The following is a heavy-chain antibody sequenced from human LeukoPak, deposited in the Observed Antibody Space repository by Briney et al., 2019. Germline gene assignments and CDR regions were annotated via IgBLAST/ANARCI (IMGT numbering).Heavy chain of an antibody. D-gene: IGHD5-18*01. CDR1: GFTFSSYW. Sequence: GGSLRLSCAASGFTFSSYWMSWVRQAPGKGLEWVADIKQDGSEKYYVDSVKGRFTISRDNAKNSLYLQMNSLRAEDTAVYYCAKGHSYGYYFDYWGQGTLVTVSS. CDR2: IKQDGSEK. J-gene: IGHJ4*02. V-gene: IGHV3-7*01. CDR3: AKGHSYGYYFDY.